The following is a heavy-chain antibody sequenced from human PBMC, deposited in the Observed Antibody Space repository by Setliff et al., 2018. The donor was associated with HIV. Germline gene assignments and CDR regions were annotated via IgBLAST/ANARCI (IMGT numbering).Heavy chain of an antibody. CDR2: IYYNGSP. J-gene: IGHJ6*03. CDR1: GASIGSSHYY. CDR3: ARHCGYSPGQICYYYLDI. V-gene: IGHV4-39*01. D-gene: IGHD5-18*01. Sequence: SETLSLTCSVSGASIGSSHYYWGWIRQPPGKGLEWVASIYYNGSPFYNPSLKSRVTISVDTSKNQFSLNRSSVTAADTAVYYCARHCGYSPGQICYYYLDIWGKGTTVTVSS.